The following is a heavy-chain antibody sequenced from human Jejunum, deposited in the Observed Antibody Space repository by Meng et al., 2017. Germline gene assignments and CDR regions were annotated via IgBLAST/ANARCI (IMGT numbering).Heavy chain of an antibody. Sequence: AVSLPLSCAASGFTFTTNSMHWVRQAPGRGLEWVSSTSRSYSTQSPYIYYADSVKGRFTISRDDAKTSLYLQMNSLRAEDTALYYCARIAVAGNDGFDIWGQGTMVTVSS. CDR3: ARIAVAGNDGFDI. CDR1: GFTFTTNS. D-gene: IGHD6-19*01. J-gene: IGHJ3*02. V-gene: IGHV3-21*01. CDR2: TSRSYSTQSPYI.